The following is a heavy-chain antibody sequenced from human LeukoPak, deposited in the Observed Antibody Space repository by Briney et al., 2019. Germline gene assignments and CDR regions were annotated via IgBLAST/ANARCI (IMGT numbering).Heavy chain of an antibody. J-gene: IGHJ4*02. CDR1: GFPFSSYS. Sequence: GGSLRLSCAASGFPFSSYSMTWVRQAPGKGLEWVANIKPDGTTKFYVDSVKGRFTISRDNALNSLYLQMNSLRAEDTAIYYCARSIPYGTTWYGRSDYWGQGTLVSVSS. CDR2: IKPDGTTK. D-gene: IGHD6-13*01. CDR3: ARSIPYGTTWYGRSDY. V-gene: IGHV3-7*03.